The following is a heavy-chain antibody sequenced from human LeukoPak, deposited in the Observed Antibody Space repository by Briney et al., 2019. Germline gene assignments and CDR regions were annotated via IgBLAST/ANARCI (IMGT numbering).Heavy chain of an antibody. CDR2: IDIPGNT. Sequence: GGSLRLSCAASGFTLSYYDMHWVRQATGKGLEWVSGIDIPGNTYYPDSVKGRFTMSRESAKNSLYLQMNSLRAEDTAVYYCARPRIQLWFNAFDIWGQGTMVTVSS. D-gene: IGHD5-18*01. V-gene: IGHV3-13*01. CDR1: GFTLSYYD. J-gene: IGHJ3*02. CDR3: ARPRIQLWFNAFDI.